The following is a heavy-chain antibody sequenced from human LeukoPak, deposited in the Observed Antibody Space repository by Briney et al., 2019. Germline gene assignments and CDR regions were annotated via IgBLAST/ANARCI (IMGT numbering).Heavy chain of an antibody. CDR1: GGSISSYF. CDR2: IYYSGST. V-gene: IGHV4-59*08. J-gene: IGHJ4*02. Sequence: SETLSLTCTVSGGSISSYFWSWIRQPPGKGLEWIGYIYYSGSTNSNPSPKSRVTMSVDTSKNQFSLKLSSVTAADTAVYYCARIDRAVAGTIDYWGQGTLVTVSS. CDR3: ARIDRAVAGTIDY. D-gene: IGHD6-19*01.